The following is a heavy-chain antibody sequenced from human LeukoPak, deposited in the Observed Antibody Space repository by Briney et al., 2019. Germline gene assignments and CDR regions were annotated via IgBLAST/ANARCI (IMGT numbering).Heavy chain of an antibody. CDR3: AKSNGYDLVDI. Sequence: SETLSLTCTVSGGSISTSNYYWGWIRQPPGKGLEWIGNIFYSGSTYYSPSLRSRVTISLDTSRNQFSLKLNSVTAADTAVYYCAKSNGYDLVDIWGQGTMVTVSS. CDR1: GGSISTSNYY. J-gene: IGHJ3*02. D-gene: IGHD3/OR15-3a*01. V-gene: IGHV4-39*07. CDR2: IFYSGST.